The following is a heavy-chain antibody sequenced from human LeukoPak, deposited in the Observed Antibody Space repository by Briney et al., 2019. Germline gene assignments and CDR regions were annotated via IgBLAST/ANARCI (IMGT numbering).Heavy chain of an antibody. CDR2: IRYDGSNT. J-gene: IGHJ4*02. Sequence: GGSLRLSCAASGFTFNNYGMHWVRQAPGEGLEWLAFIRYDGSNTYYADSVKGRFTISRDNSKNTLYLQMNSLRAEDTAVYYCAKGLTGGFGELSPADVWGQGTLVTVSS. CDR1: GFTFNNYG. V-gene: IGHV3-30*02. CDR3: AKGLTGGFGELSPADV. D-gene: IGHD3-10*01.